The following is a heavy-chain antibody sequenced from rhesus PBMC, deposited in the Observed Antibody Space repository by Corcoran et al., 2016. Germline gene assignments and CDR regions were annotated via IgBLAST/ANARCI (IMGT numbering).Heavy chain of an antibody. CDR2: NNPYNGTT. CDR3: ARGDSNYHYGLDS. Sequence: QVQLVQSGAEVKKPGSSVKVSCKASGYTFTDYYMHWVRQAPRQGLEWMGWNNPYNGTTKYAKKFQGRVTMTRDTATSTAYRELSSLRSEDTAVYYCARGDSNYHYGLDSWGQGVVVTVSS. D-gene: IGHD4-23*01. V-gene: IGHV1S2*01. J-gene: IGHJ6*01. CDR1: GYTFTDYY.